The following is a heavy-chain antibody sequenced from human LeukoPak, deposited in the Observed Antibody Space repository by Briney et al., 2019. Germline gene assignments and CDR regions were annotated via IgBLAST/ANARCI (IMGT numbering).Heavy chain of an antibody. Sequence: ASVKVSCKASGYTFTSYYMHWVRQAPGQGLEWMGIINPSGGSTSYAQKFQGRVTMTRDTSTSTVYMELSSLRSEDTAVYYCARDSGSSDLWFGELLSNYYYYGMVVWGQGTTVTVSS. CDR3: ARDSGSSDLWFGELLSNYYYYGMVV. CDR1: GYTFTSYY. J-gene: IGHJ6*02. CDR2: INPSGGST. V-gene: IGHV1-46*01. D-gene: IGHD3-10*01.